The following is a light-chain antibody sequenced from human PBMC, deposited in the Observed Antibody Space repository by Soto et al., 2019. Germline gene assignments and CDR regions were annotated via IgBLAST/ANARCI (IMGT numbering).Light chain of an antibody. V-gene: IGLV2-14*03. CDR1: TSTVGGYNY. CDR3: SSFASSIPLV. Sequence: QSALTQPAPGSGSLGHRIPSSGTETTSTVGGYNYVSWYQQHPGKAPKLLICDVTNRPSGVSNRFSGSKSGNTASLTISGLQTEDEADYYCSSFASSIPLVFGGGTKLTVL. CDR2: DVT. J-gene: IGLJ2*01.